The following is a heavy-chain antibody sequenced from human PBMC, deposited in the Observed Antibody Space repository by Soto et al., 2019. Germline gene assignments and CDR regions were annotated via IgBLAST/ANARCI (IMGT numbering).Heavy chain of an antibody. CDR1: GFTFSSYA. CDR2: ISGSGGST. D-gene: IGHD6-13*01. V-gene: IGHV3-23*01. CDR3: AKPFMYSSSWTDAFDI. Sequence: EVQLLESGGGLVQPGGSLRLSCAASGFTFSSYAMSWVRQAPGKGLEWVSAISGSGGSTYYADSVKGRFTISRDNSKNTLYLQMNSLRAEDTAVYYCAKPFMYSSSWTDAFDIWGQGSMVTVSS. J-gene: IGHJ3*02.